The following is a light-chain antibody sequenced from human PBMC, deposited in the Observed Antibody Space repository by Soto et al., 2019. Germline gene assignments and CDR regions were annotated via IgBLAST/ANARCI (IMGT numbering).Light chain of an antibody. V-gene: IGKV1-39*01. CDR2: AAS. Sequence: DIQMTQSPSSLSASVGDRVTITCRASQSISSYLNWYQQKPGKAPKLLIYAASSLQSGVPSRFSRSGSGTAFTLTISSLQPEDFATYYCQQSYSTPPTFGQGTTVDIK. CDR3: QQSYSTPPT. CDR1: QSISSY. J-gene: IGKJ1*01.